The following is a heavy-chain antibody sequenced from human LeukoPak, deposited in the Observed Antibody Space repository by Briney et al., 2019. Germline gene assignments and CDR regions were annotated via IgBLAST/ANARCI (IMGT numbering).Heavy chain of an antibody. Sequence: GGSLRLSCAASGFTFSDYWMHWVRQAPGKGLMWVSRTNKEGTGTTYADSVRGRFTISRDNAKNTLLLQVNGLRAEDTGVYYCAREMGSSSYVLDVWGQGTMVTVSS. CDR2: TNKEGTGT. CDR3: AREMGSSSYVLDV. V-gene: IGHV3-74*01. CDR1: GFTFSDYW. D-gene: IGHD2-2*01. J-gene: IGHJ3*01.